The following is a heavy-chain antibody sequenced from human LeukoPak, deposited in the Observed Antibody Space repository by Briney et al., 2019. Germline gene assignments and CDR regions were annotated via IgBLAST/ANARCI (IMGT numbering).Heavy chain of an antibody. V-gene: IGHV4-34*01. J-gene: IGHJ5*02. D-gene: IGHD3-10*01. CDR1: GGSFSGYY. CDR2: INHSGST. CDR3: ASHPPYGSGYFDP. Sequence: SETLSLTCAVYGGSFSGYYWSWIRQPPGKGLEWIGEINHSGSTNYNPSLKSRVTISVDTSKNQFSLKLSSVTAADTAVYYCASHPPYGSGYFDPWGQGTLVTVSS.